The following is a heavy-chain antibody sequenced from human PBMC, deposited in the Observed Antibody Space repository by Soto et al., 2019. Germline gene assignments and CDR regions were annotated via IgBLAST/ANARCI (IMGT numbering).Heavy chain of an antibody. V-gene: IGHV1-18*01. Sequence: QVQLVQSGAEVKKPGASVKVSCKTSGYTCTSYHISWVRQAPGQGLEWMGWISAYNTNTNYAQKFQGRVTMTTDTVTSPAYMELRSRRSDDTAVYYCASDTPPTDYWGQGTLVTVSS. CDR1: GYTCTSYH. J-gene: IGHJ4*02. CDR2: ISAYNTNT. CDR3: ASDTPPTDY.